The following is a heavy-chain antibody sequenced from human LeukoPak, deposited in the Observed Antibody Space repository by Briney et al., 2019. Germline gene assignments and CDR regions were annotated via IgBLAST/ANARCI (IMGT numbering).Heavy chain of an antibody. J-gene: IGHJ4*02. V-gene: IGHV3-23*01. CDR2: ISGSGDKT. CDR1: GFTVSSNY. Sequence: PGGSLRLSCAASGFTVSSNYMSWVRQAPGKGLEWVSLISGSGDKTYYADSVKGRFTISRDNSKNTLYLQVNSLRADDTAVYYCAKDDPNDYRPWIYWGQGTLVTVSS. CDR3: AKDDPNDYRPWIY. D-gene: IGHD4-11*01.